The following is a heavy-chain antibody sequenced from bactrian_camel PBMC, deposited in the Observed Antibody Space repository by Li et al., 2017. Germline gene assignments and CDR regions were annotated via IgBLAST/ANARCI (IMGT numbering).Heavy chain of an antibody. Sequence: VQLVESGGGSVQTGGSLRLSCAASGFDYSKSCMGWFRQAPGKEREVVAAIDVDGSKTYADSVKGRFTISQDAVTKVLYLHMNGLKPEDTAIYYCATDSPAACEYCSGGYSSLLLGYRGQGTQVTVS. J-gene: IGHJ6*01. CDR2: IDVDGSK. CDR3: ATDSPAACEYCSGGYSSLLLGY. D-gene: IGHD2*01. CDR1: GFDYSKSC. V-gene: IGHV3S53*01.